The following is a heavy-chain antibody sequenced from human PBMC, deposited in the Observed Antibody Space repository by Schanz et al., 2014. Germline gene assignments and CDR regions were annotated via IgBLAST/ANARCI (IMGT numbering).Heavy chain of an antibody. D-gene: IGHD3-10*01. J-gene: IGHJ3*02. CDR2: INTGGDST. CDR3: AKGRFGELSAFDI. CDR1: GFTFSSYA. V-gene: IGHV3-23*01. Sequence: EVQLLESGGGLVQPGGSLRLSCAASGFTFSSYAMSWVRQAPGKGLEWVSAINTGGDSTYYADSVKGRFTISRDNSKNTLYLQMKSLRAEDTAVYYCAKGRFGELSAFDIWGQGTMVTVSS.